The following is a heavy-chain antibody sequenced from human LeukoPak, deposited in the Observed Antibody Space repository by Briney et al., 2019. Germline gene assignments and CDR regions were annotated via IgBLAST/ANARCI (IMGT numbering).Heavy chain of an antibody. D-gene: IGHD3-9*01. V-gene: IGHV3-7*03. CDR2: IKPDGSEK. J-gene: IGHJ4*02. CDR3: ARGTFGWFLDY. CDR1: GFTFSSYW. Sequence: PGGSLRLSCAASGFTFSSYWMSWVRQAPGKGLEWVANIKPDGSEKYYVDSVKGRFTISRDNAKNSLYLQMNSLRAEDTAVYYCARGTFGWFLDYWGQGTLVTVSS.